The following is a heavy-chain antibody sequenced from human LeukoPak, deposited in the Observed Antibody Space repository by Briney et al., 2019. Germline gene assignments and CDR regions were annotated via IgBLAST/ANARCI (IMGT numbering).Heavy chain of an antibody. CDR3: ARGSRELYYFDY. J-gene: IGHJ4*02. V-gene: IGHV4-59*01. D-gene: IGHD1-7*01. CDR1: GGSISSYY. Sequence: SETLSLTCTVSGGSISSYYWSWIRQPPGKGLEWIGYIYYSGSTKYNPSLKSRVTISVDASKTQFSLKLNSVTAADTAVYFCARGSRELYYFDYWGQGTLVTVSS. CDR2: IYYSGST.